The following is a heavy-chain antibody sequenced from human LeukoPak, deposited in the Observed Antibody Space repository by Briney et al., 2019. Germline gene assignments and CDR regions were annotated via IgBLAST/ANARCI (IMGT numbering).Heavy chain of an antibody. CDR3: ARSPLAHSGTYSEE. CDR1: GGSFSSRS. V-gene: IGHV1-69*16. J-gene: IGHJ4*02. Sequence: SAKVSCKASGGSFSSRSITWVRQAPGQGLESMGGIIPILVTPNYAQKFQGRVTITTDESTTTAYMELTSLRSEDTAVYYCARSPLAHSGTYSEEWGQGTLVTVSS. D-gene: IGHD1-26*01. CDR2: IIPILVTP.